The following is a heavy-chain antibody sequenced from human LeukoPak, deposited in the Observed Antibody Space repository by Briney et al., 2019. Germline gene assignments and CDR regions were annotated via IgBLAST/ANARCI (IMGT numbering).Heavy chain of an antibody. V-gene: IGHV1-69*06. D-gene: IGHD3-3*01. CDR3: ASETYYDFWSGYQRDY. CDR2: IIPIFGTA. J-gene: IGHJ4*02. CDR1: GGTFSNYA. Sequence: SVKVSCKASGGTFSNYAISWVRQAPGQGLEWMGGIIPIFGTANYAQKFQGRVTITADKSTSTAYMELSSLRSEDTAVYYCASETYYDFWSGYQRDYWGQGTLVAVSS.